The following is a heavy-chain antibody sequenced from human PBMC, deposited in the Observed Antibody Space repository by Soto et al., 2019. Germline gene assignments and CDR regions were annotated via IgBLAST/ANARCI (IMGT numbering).Heavy chain of an antibody. J-gene: IGHJ3*02. CDR1: GFTFSSYW. D-gene: IGHD2-2*01. CDR3: ARDRRVADVVVPADDAFDI. CDR2: IKQDGSEK. V-gene: IGHV3-7*01. Sequence: GSLRLSCAASGFTFSSYWMSWVRQAPGKGLEWVANIKQDGSEKYYVDSVKGRFTISRDNAKNSLYLQMNSLRAEDTAVYYCARDRRVADVVVPADDAFDIWGQGTMVTVSS.